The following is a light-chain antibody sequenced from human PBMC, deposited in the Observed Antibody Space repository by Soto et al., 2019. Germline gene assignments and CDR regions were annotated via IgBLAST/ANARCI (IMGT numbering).Light chain of an antibody. V-gene: IGKV1-33*01. Sequence: DIQMTQSPSSLSASVGDRVTITCQASQDISNYLNWYQQKPGKAPKLLIYDASNMETGVPSRFSGSGSGTDFTFTISSMQPADIATYYCQQYDKLPPFTFGPGTKVDIK. CDR3: QQYDKLPPFT. CDR2: DAS. J-gene: IGKJ3*01. CDR1: QDISNY.